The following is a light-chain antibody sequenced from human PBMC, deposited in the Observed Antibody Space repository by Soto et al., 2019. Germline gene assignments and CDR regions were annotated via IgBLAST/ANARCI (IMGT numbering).Light chain of an antibody. J-gene: IGKJ2*01. Sequence: EIVVTQSPGILSLSPGVRATLSCRASLSVSSSYLAWYQQKPGQAPRLLIYVASSSATGIRDRFSGSGSGTDFTLTISRLEREDFAVYYCQQYGTLTSVTFGQGTQLEI. CDR1: LSVSSSY. V-gene: IGKV3-20*01. CDR2: VAS. CDR3: QQYGTLTSVT.